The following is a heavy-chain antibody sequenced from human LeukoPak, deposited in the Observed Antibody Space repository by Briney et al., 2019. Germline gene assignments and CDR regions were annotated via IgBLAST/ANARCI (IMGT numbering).Heavy chain of an antibody. CDR2: IYFSGST. J-gene: IGHJ4*02. CDR1: GGSTRIGSYY. V-gene: IGHV4-39*01. CDR3: ARQTVTTFPEYYFDY. D-gene: IGHD4-11*01. Sequence: SETLSLTCTVSGGSTRIGSYYWGWIRQPPGKGLEWIGSIYFSGSTYYSPSLKSRVTISVDTSKNQFSLKLSSVISADTDVYYFARQTVTTFPEYYFDYWGQGTLVTVSS.